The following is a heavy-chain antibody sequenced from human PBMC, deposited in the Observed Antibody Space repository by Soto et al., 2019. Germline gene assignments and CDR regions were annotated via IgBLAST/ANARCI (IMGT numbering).Heavy chain of an antibody. CDR1: GFIFGSAW. J-gene: IGHJ4*02. V-gene: IGHV3-15*01. CDR3: TTRGYYYDSSGRNYFDY. Sequence: EVQLVESGGGLVKPGGSLRLSCAAPGFIFGSAWMSWVRQAPGKGLEWVGRIKSKNEGGNPDYAEPVKGRFTISRDDSKKPLYLQMNSLKTEDTARYSCTTRGYYYDSSGRNYFDYWGQGTLVTVSS. CDR2: IKSKNEGGNP. D-gene: IGHD3-22*01.